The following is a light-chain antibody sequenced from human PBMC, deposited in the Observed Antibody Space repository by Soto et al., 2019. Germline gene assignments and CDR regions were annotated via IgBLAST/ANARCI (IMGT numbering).Light chain of an antibody. CDR1: QSVSSSY. Sequence: EIVLTQSPGTLSLSPGERATLSCRASQSVSSSYSAWYQQKPGQAPRLLIYGASSRATGIPDRISGSGSGTDFTLPVSRLEPDDFAVYYCQQYGSSPRFTFGPGTKVDIK. CDR2: GAS. V-gene: IGKV3-20*01. CDR3: QQYGSSPRFT. J-gene: IGKJ3*01.